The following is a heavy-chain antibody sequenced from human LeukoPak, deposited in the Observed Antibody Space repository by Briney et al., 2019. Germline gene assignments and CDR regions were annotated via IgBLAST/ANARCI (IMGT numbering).Heavy chain of an antibody. CDR3: ARDRYYDILTVYNWFDP. CDR2: ISAYNGNT. Sequence: GASVKVSCKASGYTFTSYGISWVRQAPGQGLESMGWISAYNGNTNYAQKLQGRVTMTTDTSTSTAYMELRSLRSDDTAVYYCARDRYYDILTVYNWFDPWGQGTLVTVSS. D-gene: IGHD3-9*01. CDR1: GYTFTSYG. J-gene: IGHJ5*02. V-gene: IGHV1-18*04.